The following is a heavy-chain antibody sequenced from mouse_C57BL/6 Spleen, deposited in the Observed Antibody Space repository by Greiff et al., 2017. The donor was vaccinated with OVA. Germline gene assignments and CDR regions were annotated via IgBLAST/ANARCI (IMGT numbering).Heavy chain of an antibody. CDR2: INPNNGGT. J-gene: IGHJ2*01. D-gene: IGHD1-1*01. Sequence: EVQLQQSGPELVKPGASVKMSCKASGYTFTDYNMHWVKQSPGKSLEWIGYINPNNGGTSYNQKFKGKATLTVNKSSSTAYMELRSLTSEESAVYYCALGITTVVATRGYWGQGTTLTVSS. CDR3: ALGITTVVATRGY. V-gene: IGHV1-22*01. CDR1: GYTFTDYN.